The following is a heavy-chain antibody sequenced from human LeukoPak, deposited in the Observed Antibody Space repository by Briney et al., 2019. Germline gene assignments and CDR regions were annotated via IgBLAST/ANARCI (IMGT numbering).Heavy chain of an antibody. Sequence: SETLSLTCTVSGGPISSGSYYWSWIRQPAGKGLEWIGRIYTSGSTNYNPSLKSRVTISVDTSKNQFSLKLSSVTAADTAVYYCARYSSSFGLGYYFDYWGQGTLVTVSS. CDR2: IYTSGST. CDR3: ARYSSSFGLGYYFDY. D-gene: IGHD6-6*01. V-gene: IGHV4-61*02. CDR1: GGPISSGSYY. J-gene: IGHJ4*02.